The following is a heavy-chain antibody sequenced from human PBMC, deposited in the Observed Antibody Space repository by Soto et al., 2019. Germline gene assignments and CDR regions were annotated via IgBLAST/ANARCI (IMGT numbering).Heavy chain of an antibody. CDR1: GDSFISHC. CDR2: IYPGDSDT. J-gene: IGHJ6*01. CDR3: ARHVTTVTTPLYYCYVMDF. Sequence: GSGDSFISHCGGWVRQMNGKGLEWMGIIYPGDSDTRYSPSFQGQVTISADKSISTAYLQWSSLKASDTAMYYCARHVTTVTTPLYYCYVMDFWGHGTTVPVSS. V-gene: IGHV5-51*01. D-gene: IGHD4-17*01.